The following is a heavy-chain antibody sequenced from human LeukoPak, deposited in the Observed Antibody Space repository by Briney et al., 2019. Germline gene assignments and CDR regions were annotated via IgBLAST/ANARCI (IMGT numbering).Heavy chain of an antibody. D-gene: IGHD6-6*01. V-gene: IGHV1-18*01. CDR1: GYTFTSYG. CDR3: ARDKADSSSSGSFDY. CDR2: ISAYNGNT. J-gene: IGHJ4*02. Sequence: ASVKVSCKASGYTFTSYGISWVRQAPGQGLEWMGWISAYNGNTNYAQKFQGRVTITTDESTSTAYMELSSLRSEDTAVYYCARDKADSSSSGSFDYWGQGTLVTVSS.